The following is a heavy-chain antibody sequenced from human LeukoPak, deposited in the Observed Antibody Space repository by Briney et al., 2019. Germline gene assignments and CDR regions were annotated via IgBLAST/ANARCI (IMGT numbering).Heavy chain of an antibody. CDR2: ISSSSSTI. CDR1: GFTFSSYS. CDR3: ARSLVGYSYDPYYFDY. D-gene: IGHD5-18*01. J-gene: IGHJ4*02. Sequence: GGSLRLSCAASGFTFSSYSMNWVRQAPGKGLERVSYISSSSSTIYYADSVKGRFTISRDNAKNSLYLQMNSLRAEDTAVYYCARSLVGYSYDPYYFDYWGQGTLVTVSS. V-gene: IGHV3-48*01.